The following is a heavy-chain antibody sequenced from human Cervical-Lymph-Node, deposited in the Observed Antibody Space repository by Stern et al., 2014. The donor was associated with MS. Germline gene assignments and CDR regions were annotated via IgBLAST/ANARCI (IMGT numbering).Heavy chain of an antibody. CDR3: ANSIA. V-gene: IGHV3-11*01. CDR2: INGSGTAR. CDR1: GFTFSDYY. D-gene: IGHD2/OR15-2a*01. Sequence: QVQLVESGGGLVKPGGSLTLSCVASGFTFSDYYMNWIRQAPGKGLEWVSYINGSGTARYCADSEKGRFTISRDNAKKSLYLHMNSLRVEDTAVYYCANSIAWGQGALVTVSS. J-gene: IGHJ5*02.